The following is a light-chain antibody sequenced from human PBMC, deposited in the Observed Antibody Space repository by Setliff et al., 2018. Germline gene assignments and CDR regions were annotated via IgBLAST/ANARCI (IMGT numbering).Light chain of an antibody. J-gene: IGLJ1*01. CDR3: SSYTSSNTYV. CDR1: SSDVGNYNR. CDR2: DVT. V-gene: IGLV2-18*02. Sequence: QSALAQPPSVSGSRGQSVTISCTGTSSDVGNYNRVSWYQQPPGTAPKLMIYDVTNRPSGVPDRFSGSKSGNTASLTISGLQAEDEADYYCSSYTSSNTYVFGSGTKVT.